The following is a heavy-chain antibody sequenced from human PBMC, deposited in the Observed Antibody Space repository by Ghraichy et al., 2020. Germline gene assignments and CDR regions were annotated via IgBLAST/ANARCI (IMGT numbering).Heavy chain of an antibody. Sequence: LSLTCTVSGGSISSGGYYWSWIRQHPGKGLEWIGYIYYSGSTYYNPSLKSRVTISVDTSKNQFSLKLSSVTAADTAVYYCARSAEGEAIDYGDYEEDAFDIWGQGTKVTVSS. CDR3: ARSAEGEAIDYGDYEEDAFDI. CDR1: GGSISSGGYY. D-gene: IGHD4-17*01. J-gene: IGHJ3*02. CDR2: IYYSGST. V-gene: IGHV4-31*03.